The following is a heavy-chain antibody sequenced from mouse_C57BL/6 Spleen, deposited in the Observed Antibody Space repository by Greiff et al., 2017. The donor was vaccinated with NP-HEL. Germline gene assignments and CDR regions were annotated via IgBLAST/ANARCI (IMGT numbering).Heavy chain of an antibody. CDR2: IDPETGGT. CDR3: TRSGDGYWYFDV. Sequence: QVQLQQSGAELVRPGASVTLSCKASGYTFTDYEMHWVKQTPVHGLDWIGAIDPETGGTAYNQKFKGKAILTADKSSSTAYMELRSLTSEDSAVYSCTRSGDGYWYFDVWGTGTTVTVSS. V-gene: IGHV1-15*01. J-gene: IGHJ1*03. CDR1: GYTFTDYE. D-gene: IGHD2-3*01.